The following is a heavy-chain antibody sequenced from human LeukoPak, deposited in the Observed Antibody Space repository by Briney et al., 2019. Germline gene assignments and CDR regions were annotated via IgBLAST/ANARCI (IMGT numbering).Heavy chain of an antibody. V-gene: IGHV3-33*01. CDR2: IWYDGSYK. Sequence: GGSLRLSCAASGFTFSSYGMHWVRQAPGKGLEWVAVIWYDGSYKYYADSVKGRFTISRDNSKNTLYLQMNSLRAEDTAVYYCAREKYVFLANALDIWGQGTMVTVSS. CDR1: GFTFSSYG. D-gene: IGHD2-2*01. J-gene: IGHJ3*02. CDR3: AREKYVFLANALDI.